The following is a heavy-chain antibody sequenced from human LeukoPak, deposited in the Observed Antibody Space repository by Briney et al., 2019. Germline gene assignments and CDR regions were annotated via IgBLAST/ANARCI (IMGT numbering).Heavy chain of an antibody. V-gene: IGHV4-39*01. D-gene: IGHD6-19*01. Sequence: SETLSLTCTVSGGSITSSNYYWGWIRQPPGKGLEWIGSIDYTGSTYYNPSLKSRVTISVDTSKTQFSLTLSSVTAADTAVYYCARRVRAVAGNHFDYWGQGTLVTVSS. CDR1: GGSITSSNYY. J-gene: IGHJ4*02. CDR2: IDYTGST. CDR3: ARRVRAVAGNHFDY.